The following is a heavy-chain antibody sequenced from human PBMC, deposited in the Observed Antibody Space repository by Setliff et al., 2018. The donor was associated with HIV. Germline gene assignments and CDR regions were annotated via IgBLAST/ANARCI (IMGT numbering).Heavy chain of an antibody. CDR2: IYSGGST. CDR3: ARVSSGWSWFDP. D-gene: IGHD6-19*01. CDR1: GFTVSSNY. J-gene: IGHJ5*02. Sequence: GGSLRLSCAASGFTVSSNYMSWVRQAPGKGLEWVSVIYSGGSTYYADSVKGRFTISRDNSKNSLYLQMNSLRAEDTAVYYCARVSSGWSWFDPWGQGTLVTVS. V-gene: IGHV3-66*01.